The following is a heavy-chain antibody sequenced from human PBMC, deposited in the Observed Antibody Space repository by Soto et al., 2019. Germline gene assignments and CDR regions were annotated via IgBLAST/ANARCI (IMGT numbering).Heavy chain of an antibody. V-gene: IGHV2-5*02. D-gene: IGHD2-8*02. Sequence: QITLKESGPTLVKPTQTLTLTCTFSGFSLSTSGVGVGWIRQPPGKALEWLAPIYWDDDKRYSPSLKSRLTIPKDTSKNQVVLTMTNMDPVDTATYYCAHYFYILVDDAFDIWGQGTMVTVSS. CDR1: GFSLSTSGVG. J-gene: IGHJ3*02. CDR3: AHYFYILVDDAFDI. CDR2: IYWDDDK.